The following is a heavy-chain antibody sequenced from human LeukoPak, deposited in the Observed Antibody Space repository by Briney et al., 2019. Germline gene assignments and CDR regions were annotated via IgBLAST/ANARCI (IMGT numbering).Heavy chain of an antibody. V-gene: IGHV1-3*01. Sequence: GASVKVSCKASGYTFTSYAMHWVRQAPGQRLEWMGWINAGNGNTKYSQKFQGRVTITRDTSASTAYMELSSLRSEDTAVYYCARDRFARESITMVREVPLNNWFDPWGQGTLVTVSS. CDR1: GYTFTSYA. CDR2: INAGNGNT. J-gene: IGHJ5*02. D-gene: IGHD3-10*01. CDR3: ARDRFARESITMVREVPLNNWFDP.